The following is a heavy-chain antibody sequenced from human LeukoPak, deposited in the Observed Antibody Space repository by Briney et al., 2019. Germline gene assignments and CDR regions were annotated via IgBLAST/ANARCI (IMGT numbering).Heavy chain of an antibody. Sequence: SETLSLTCTVSGGSISSSSYYWGWIRQPPGKGLEWIGSIFYGGSTYYNPSLKSRVTISVDTSKNQFSLRLSSVTAADTAVYFCARLVRHVAGTRDCWGQGTLVTVSS. CDR3: ARLVRHVAGTRDC. V-gene: IGHV4-39*07. J-gene: IGHJ4*02. D-gene: IGHD6-13*01. CDR1: GGSISSSSYY. CDR2: IFYGGST.